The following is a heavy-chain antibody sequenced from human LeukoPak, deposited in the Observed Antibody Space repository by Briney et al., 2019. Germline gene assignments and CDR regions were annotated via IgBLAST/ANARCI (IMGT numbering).Heavy chain of an antibody. Sequence: SETLSLTCAVYSGSFSDYCWSWIRQPPGRGLEWIGEIYSSGSAKYNPFLKSRLAISVDTSKSQFSLKLSSLTAEDTAVYFCARGVVGYSTRSGYFSHWGQGTLVAVSS. D-gene: IGHD3-3*01. CDR2: IYSSGSA. J-gene: IGHJ4*02. CDR3: ARGVVGYSTRSGYFSH. V-gene: IGHV4-34*01. CDR1: SGSFSDYC.